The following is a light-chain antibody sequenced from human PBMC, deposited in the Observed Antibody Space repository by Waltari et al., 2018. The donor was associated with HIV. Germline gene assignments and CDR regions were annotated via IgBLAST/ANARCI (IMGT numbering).Light chain of an antibody. J-gene: IGLJ2*01. CDR1: TPNVRNNY. CDR3: AVWDDRLIGRL. CDR2: SNN. V-gene: IGLV1-47*01. Sequence: QSVLAQPRSVSGTPGQSVNIAWSGSTPNVRNNYDSWYQQVTGVAPTHLIYSNNQRPSGVPNRFSGSKSGTSASLAISVLRTEDEAEYYCAVWDDRLIGRLFGGGTKVTVL.